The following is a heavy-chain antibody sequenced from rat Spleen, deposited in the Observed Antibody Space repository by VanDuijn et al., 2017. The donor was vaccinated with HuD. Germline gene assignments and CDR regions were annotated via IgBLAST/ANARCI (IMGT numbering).Heavy chain of an antibody. D-gene: IGHD5-1*01. J-gene: IGHJ2*01. CDR1: GFTFSNYD. CDR2: ISTGGGNT. Sequence: EVQLVESGGGLVQPGRSLKLSCAASGFTFSNYDMAWVRQAPTKGLEWVASISTGGGNTYYRDPVKGRFTISRDNAKSTLYLQMDSLRSEDTATYDCATGSFDYWGQGVMVTVSS. CDR3: ATGSFDY. V-gene: IGHV5S23*01.